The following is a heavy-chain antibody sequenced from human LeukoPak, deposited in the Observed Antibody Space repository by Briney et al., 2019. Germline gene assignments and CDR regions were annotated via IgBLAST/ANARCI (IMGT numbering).Heavy chain of an antibody. J-gene: IGHJ4*02. D-gene: IGHD2-21*01. V-gene: IGHV1-8*01. CDR3: ARSTIHPGYSFDY. CDR1: GYTFTSYD. Sequence: GASVKVSCEASGYTFTSYDINWVRQATGQGLEWMGWMNPNSGNTGYAQKFQGRVTMTRNTSISTAYMELSSLRSEDTAVYYCARSTIHPGYSFDYWGQGTLVTVSS. CDR2: MNPNSGNT.